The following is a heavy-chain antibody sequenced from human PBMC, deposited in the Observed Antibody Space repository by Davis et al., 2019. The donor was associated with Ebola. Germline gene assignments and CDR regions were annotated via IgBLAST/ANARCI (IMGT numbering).Heavy chain of an antibody. CDR2: ISSSSSYI. Sequence: GESLKISCAASGFTFSSYSMNWVRQAPGKGLEWVSSISSSSSYIYYADSVKGRFTISRDNAKNSLYLQMNSLRAEDTAVYYCARVHPHDAFDIWGQGTMVTVSS. J-gene: IGHJ3*02. CDR3: ARVHPHDAFDI. V-gene: IGHV3-21*01. CDR1: GFTFSSYS.